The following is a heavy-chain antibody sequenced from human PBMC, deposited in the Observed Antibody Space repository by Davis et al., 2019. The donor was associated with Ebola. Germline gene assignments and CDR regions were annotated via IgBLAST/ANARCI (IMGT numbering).Heavy chain of an antibody. CDR1: GYTFTSYD. Sequence: ASVKVSCKASGYTFTSYDINWVRQATGQGLEWMGWMNPNSGNTGYAQKFQGRVTMTRNTSISTAYMELTSLRSEDTAVYYCAGGEDYIIPGAFDIWGQGTMVTVSS. J-gene: IGHJ3*02. CDR3: AGGEDYIIPGAFDI. CDR2: MNPNSGNT. V-gene: IGHV1-8*01. D-gene: IGHD4-11*01.